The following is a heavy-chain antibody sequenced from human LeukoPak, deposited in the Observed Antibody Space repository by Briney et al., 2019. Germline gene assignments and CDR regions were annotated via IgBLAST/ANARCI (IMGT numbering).Heavy chain of an antibody. CDR3: ARGPFLGV. V-gene: IGHV3-30-3*01. CDR2: ISYDGSNK. Sequence: GGSLRLSCAASGFTFSSYAMHWVRQAPGKGLEWVAVISYDGSNKYYADSVKGRFTISRDNSKNTLYLRMNSLRAEDTAVYYCARGPFLGVWGQGTLVTVSS. CDR1: GFTFSSYA. J-gene: IGHJ4*02. D-gene: IGHD3-10*01.